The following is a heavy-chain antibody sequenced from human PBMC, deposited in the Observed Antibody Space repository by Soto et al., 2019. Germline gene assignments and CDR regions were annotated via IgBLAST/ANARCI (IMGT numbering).Heavy chain of an antibody. V-gene: IGHV3-23*01. D-gene: IGHD3-22*01. CDR1: GFTFSSYA. CDR2: ISVSGSTT. J-gene: IGHJ4*02. CDR3: ARGGYYDSTGYVN. Sequence: GGSLRLSCAASGFTFSSYAMSWVRQAPGKGLEWVSGISVSGSTTYYADSVKGRFTISRDNSKNTLYLQMSSLRAEDTAVYYCARGGYYDSTGYVNWGQGTLVTVAS.